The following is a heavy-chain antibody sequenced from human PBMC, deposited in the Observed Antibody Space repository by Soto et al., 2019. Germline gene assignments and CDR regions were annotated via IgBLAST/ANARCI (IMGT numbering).Heavy chain of an antibody. J-gene: IGHJ4*02. D-gene: IGHD5-12*01. Sequence: SGPTLVNPTETLTLTCTVSGFSLSNARMGVSWIRQPPGKALEWLAHIFSNDEKSYSTSLKSRLTISKDTSKSQVVLTMTNMDPVDTATYYCARANRYSGYDSFDYWGQGTLVTVSS. CDR1: GFSLSNARMG. V-gene: IGHV2-26*01. CDR2: IFSNDEK. CDR3: ARANRYSGYDSFDY.